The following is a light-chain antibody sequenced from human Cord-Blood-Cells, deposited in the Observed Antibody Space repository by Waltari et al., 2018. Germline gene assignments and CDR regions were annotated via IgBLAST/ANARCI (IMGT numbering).Light chain of an antibody. CDR3: QQRSNWPPIT. CDR2: DAS. J-gene: IGKJ5*01. Sequence: GERATLSCRASQSVSSYLAWYQQKPGQAPRLLIYDASNRATGIPARFSGSGSGTDFTLTISSLEPEDLAVYYCQQRSNWPPITFGQGTRLEIK. V-gene: IGKV3-11*01. CDR1: QSVSSY.